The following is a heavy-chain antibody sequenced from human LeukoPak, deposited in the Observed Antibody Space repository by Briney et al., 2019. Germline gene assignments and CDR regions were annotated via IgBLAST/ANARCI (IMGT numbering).Heavy chain of an antibody. CDR2: ISYDGSNK. CDR3: AKGDRGSYYLDAFDI. D-gene: IGHD1-26*01. V-gene: IGHV3-30*18. Sequence: GRSLRLSCAASGFTFSSYGMHWVRQAPGKGLEWVAVISYDGSNKYYADSVKGRFTISRDNSKNTLYLQMNSLRAEDTAVYYCAKGDRGSYYLDAFDIWGQGIMVTVSS. CDR1: GFTFSSYG. J-gene: IGHJ3*02.